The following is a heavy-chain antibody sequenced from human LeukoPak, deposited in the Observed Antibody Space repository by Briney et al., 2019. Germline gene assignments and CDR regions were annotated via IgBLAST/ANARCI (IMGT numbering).Heavy chain of an antibody. CDR1: GYPFPTFW. V-gene: IGHV5-51*01. Sequence: GESLKIDCKGPGYPFPTFWMGWVRPIPGKGLEWMGITYPGDSDTGYSPSFQGQVTISADKSISTAYLQWSSLEASDTAMFYCARHYVLGSAMSGSDYWGQGTLVTVSS. J-gene: IGHJ4*02. D-gene: IGHD3-16*01. CDR3: ARHYVLGSAMSGSDY. CDR2: TYPGDSDT.